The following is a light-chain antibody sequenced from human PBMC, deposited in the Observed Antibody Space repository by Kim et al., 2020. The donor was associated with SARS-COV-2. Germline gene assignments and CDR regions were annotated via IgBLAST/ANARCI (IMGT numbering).Light chain of an antibody. CDR1: NSGSKR. J-gene: IGLJ3*02. CDR2: YDD. Sequence: APGETARITCGGKNSGSKRVHWYQQKPGPAPLLVIFYDDDRPSGIPERLSGSNTGKSATLAISRVEAGDEADYYCQVWDSNSDQWVFGGGTKLTVL. V-gene: IGLV3-21*01. CDR3: QVWDSNSDQWV.